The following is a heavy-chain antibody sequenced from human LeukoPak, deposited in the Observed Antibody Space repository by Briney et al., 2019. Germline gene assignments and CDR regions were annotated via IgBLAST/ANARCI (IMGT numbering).Heavy chain of an antibody. D-gene: IGHD6-13*01. CDR1: GGTFSSYA. CDR3: ARGDGEAASLWENWFDP. V-gene: IGHV1-69*06. J-gene: IGHJ5*02. CDR2: IIPIFGTA. Sequence: SVKVSCKASGGTFSSYAISWVRQAPGQGLEWMGGIIPIFGTANYAQKFQGRVTITADKSTSTAYMELSSLRSEDTAVYYCARGDGEAASLWENWFDPWGQGTLVTVSS.